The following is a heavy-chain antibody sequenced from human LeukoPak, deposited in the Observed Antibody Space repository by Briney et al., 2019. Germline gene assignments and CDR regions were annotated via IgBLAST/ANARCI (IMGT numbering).Heavy chain of an antibody. V-gene: IGHV4-34*01. J-gene: IGHJ4*02. CDR1: GGSFSGYY. Sequence: SETLSLTCAVYGGSFSGYYWSWIRQPPGKGLEWIGEINHSGSTNYNPSLKSRVTISVETSKNQFSQKLSSVTAADTAVYYCARYRFLEWLLYYYYWGWGNLVTVSS. D-gene: IGHD3-3*01. CDR3: ARYRFLEWLLYYYY. CDR2: INHSGST.